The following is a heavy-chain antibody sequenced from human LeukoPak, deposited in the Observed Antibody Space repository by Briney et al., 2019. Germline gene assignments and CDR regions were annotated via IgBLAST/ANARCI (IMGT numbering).Heavy chain of an antibody. CDR2: ISSSSYI. D-gene: IGHD3-22*01. Sequence: PGGSLRLSCAASGFTFSSYSMNWVRQAPGKGLEWVSSISSSSYIYYADSVKGRFTIYRDNSKNTLYLEMNSLRAEDTAVYYCAKDLFTTTDAFDIWGQGTMVTVSS. V-gene: IGHV3-21*04. CDR1: GFTFSSYS. J-gene: IGHJ3*02. CDR3: AKDLFTTTDAFDI.